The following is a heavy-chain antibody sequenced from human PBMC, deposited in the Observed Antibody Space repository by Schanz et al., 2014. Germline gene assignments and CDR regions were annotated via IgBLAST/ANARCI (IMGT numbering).Heavy chain of an antibody. CDR3: ARRGFFDSTSFHS. Sequence: QVQLVQSGAEVKKPGASVKVSCKASGYTFTTYYIHWVRQAPGQGLEWMGKINPSSGTTRIAQNFQGRLSVTRDTSTSTVNMELSSLTSTDASVYYCARRGFFDSTSFHSWGQGTLVTVSS. J-gene: IGHJ4*02. CDR2: INPSSGTT. V-gene: IGHV1-46*03. CDR1: GYTFTTYY. D-gene: IGHD2-2*01.